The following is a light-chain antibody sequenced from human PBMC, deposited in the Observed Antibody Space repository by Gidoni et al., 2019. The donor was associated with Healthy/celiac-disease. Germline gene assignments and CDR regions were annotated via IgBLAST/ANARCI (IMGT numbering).Light chain of an antibody. J-gene: IGKJ1*01. CDR2: GAS. Sequence: EIVMTQSPATLSVSPGERATLSCRASQSVSSNLAWYQQKPGQAPRLLIYGASTRATGTPARFSGSGSGTEFTLTISSLQSEDFAVYYCQQRGTFGQXTKVEI. CDR1: QSVSSN. V-gene: IGKV3-15*01. CDR3: QQRGT.